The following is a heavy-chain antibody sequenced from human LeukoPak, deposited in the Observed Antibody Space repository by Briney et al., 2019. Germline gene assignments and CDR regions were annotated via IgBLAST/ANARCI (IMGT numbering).Heavy chain of an antibody. CDR1: GCSITTTNY. V-gene: IGHV4-4*02. J-gene: IGHJ4*02. CDR2: ISLAGRT. CDR3: SRESGPFCPFGH. Sequence: SETLSLTCGVSGCSITTTNYWSWVRQPPGGGLEWIGEISLAGRTRYHPSLQSRVHISIDESKNHLYLNLASVTAADTAVYYCSRESGPFCPFGHWGQGTLVAVTS. D-gene: IGHD1-26*01.